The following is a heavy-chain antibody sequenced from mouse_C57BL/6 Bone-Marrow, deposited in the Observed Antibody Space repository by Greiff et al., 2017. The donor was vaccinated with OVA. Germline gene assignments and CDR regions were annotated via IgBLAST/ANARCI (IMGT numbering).Heavy chain of an antibody. CDR2: ISDGGSYS. CDR3: ARGIYYGYEGFAY. J-gene: IGHJ3*01. Sequence: EVHLVASGGGLVKPGGSLKLSCAASGFTFSSYAMSWVRQTPEKRLEWVATISDGGSYSYYPDNVKGRFTISRDNAKNNLYLQMSHLKSEDTAMYYCARGIYYGYEGFAYWGQGTLVTVSA. D-gene: IGHD2-2*01. V-gene: IGHV5-4*01. CDR1: GFTFSSYA.